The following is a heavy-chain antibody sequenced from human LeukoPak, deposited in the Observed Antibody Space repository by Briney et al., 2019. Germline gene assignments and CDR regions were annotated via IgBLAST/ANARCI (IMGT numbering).Heavy chain of an antibody. Sequence: SVKVSCKASGGTFSSYAISWVRQAPGQGLEWMGRIIPIFGIANYAQKFQGRVTITADKSTSTAYMGLSSLRSEDTAVYYCARGESEGGWYVGSHFDYWGQGTLVTVSS. CDR3: ARGESEGGWYVGSHFDY. D-gene: IGHD6-19*01. CDR1: GGTFSSYA. J-gene: IGHJ4*02. V-gene: IGHV1-69*04. CDR2: IIPIFGIA.